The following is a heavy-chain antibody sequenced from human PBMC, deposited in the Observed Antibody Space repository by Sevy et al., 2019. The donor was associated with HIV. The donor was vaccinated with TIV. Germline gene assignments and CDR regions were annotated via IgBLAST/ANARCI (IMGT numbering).Heavy chain of an antibody. CDR3: AKDHWSEYDSNPPYLRETYYYYMDV. V-gene: IGHV3-30*02. Sequence: GGSLRLSCAASGFTFSSYGMHWVRQAPGKGLEWVAFIRYDGSNKYYADSVKGRFTISRDNSKNTLYRQMNSLGAEDTAVYYCAKDHWSEYDSNPPYLRETYYYYMDVWGKGTTVTVSS. J-gene: IGHJ6*03. CDR1: GFTFSSYG. D-gene: IGHD3-16*01. CDR2: IRYDGSNK.